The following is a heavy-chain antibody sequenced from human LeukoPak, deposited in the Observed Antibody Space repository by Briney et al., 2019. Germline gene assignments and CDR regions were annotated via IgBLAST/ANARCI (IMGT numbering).Heavy chain of an antibody. CDR1: GFTFSSYA. V-gene: IGHV3-23*01. CDR3: APPSWFDP. J-gene: IGHJ5*02. Sequence: PGGSLRLSCAASGFTFSSYAMSWVGQAPGKGLSWLSPISGSGFTTSYPASVKGRFTISRDNSKNPLYLQMNSLRAEDTAVYYCAPPSWFDPWGQGTLVTVSS. CDR2: ISGSGFTT.